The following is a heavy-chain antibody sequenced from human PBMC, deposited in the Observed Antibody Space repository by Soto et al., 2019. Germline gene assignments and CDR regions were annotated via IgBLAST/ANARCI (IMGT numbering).Heavy chain of an antibody. CDR3: AKDRVTVVGYDAFDI. D-gene: IGHD6-19*01. Sequence: GGSLRLSCAASGFTFSSYGMHWVRQAPGKGLEWVAVISYDGSNKYYADSVKGRFTISRDNSKNTLYLQMNSLRAEDTAVYYCAKDRVTVVGYDAFDIWGQGTMVTVSS. J-gene: IGHJ3*02. CDR1: GFTFSSYG. CDR2: ISYDGSNK. V-gene: IGHV3-30*18.